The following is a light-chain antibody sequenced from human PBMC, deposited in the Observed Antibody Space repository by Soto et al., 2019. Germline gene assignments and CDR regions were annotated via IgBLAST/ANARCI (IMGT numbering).Light chain of an antibody. J-gene: IGKJ1*01. CDR1: QTVGSY. V-gene: IGKV3-11*01. Sequence: EIVLTQSPATLSLSPGDTATLSCRASQTVGSYLAWYQQKPGQAPRLLIYGAYNRATGIPARFSGSGSGTDFTLTISSLEPEDFAVYYCQQRTNWPPTFGQGTKVEIK. CDR2: GAY. CDR3: QQRTNWPPT.